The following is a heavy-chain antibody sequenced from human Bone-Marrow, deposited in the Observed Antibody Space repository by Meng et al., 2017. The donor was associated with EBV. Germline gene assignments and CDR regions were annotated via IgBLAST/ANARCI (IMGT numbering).Heavy chain of an antibody. CDR2: IYHSGST. CDR1: GGSNSISNG. D-gene: IGHD4-23*01. V-gene: IGHV4-4*02. J-gene: IGHJ4*02. Sequence: GPGLGNASGTPSLTSAASGGSNSISNGRLWVRHPPGKGMEWIGEIYHSGSTNYYPSRKSRVTISVDKSKNQFSLKLSSVTAADTAVYYCASLPDYGGNSGDYWGQGTLVTVSS. CDR3: ASLPDYGGNSGDY.